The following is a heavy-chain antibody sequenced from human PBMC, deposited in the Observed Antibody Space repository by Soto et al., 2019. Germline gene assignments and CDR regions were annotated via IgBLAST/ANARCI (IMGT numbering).Heavy chain of an antibody. D-gene: IGHD3-16*02. J-gene: IGHJ4*02. CDR3: ARDDPGLHLGEVSSYLDY. Sequence: PGGSLRLSCAASGFTVSSNYMSLVRQAPGKGLEWVSVIYSGGSTYYADSVKGRFTISRDNSKNTLYLQMNSLRAADTAVYYCARDDPGLHLGEVSSYLDYWGQGTLVTVSS. V-gene: IGHV3-66*01. CDR2: IYSGGST. CDR1: GFTVSSNY.